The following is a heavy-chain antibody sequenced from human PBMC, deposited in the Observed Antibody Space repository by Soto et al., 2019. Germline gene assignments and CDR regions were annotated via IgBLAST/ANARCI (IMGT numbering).Heavy chain of an antibody. V-gene: IGHV1-8*01. CDR1: GYTFTSYD. Sequence: ASVKVSCKASGYTFTSYDINRVRQATGQGLEWMGWMNPNSGNTGYAQKFQGRVTMTRNTSISTAYMELSSLRAEDTAVYYCAKDSHYDFWSGDLFDYWGQGTLVTVSS. CDR3: AKDSHYDFWSGDLFDY. J-gene: IGHJ4*02. CDR2: MNPNSGNT. D-gene: IGHD3-3*01.